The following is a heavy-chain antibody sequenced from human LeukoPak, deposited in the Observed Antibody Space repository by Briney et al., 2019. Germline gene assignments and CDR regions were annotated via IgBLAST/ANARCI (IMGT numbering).Heavy chain of an antibody. Sequence: GGSLRLSCAASGFTFSSYSMNWVHQAPGKGLEWVSSISSSSSYIYYADPVKGRFTISRDNAKNSLYLQMNSLRAEDTAVYYCARVTYSSGWYEDLAFDIWGQGTMVTVSS. J-gene: IGHJ3*02. CDR3: ARVTYSSGWYEDLAFDI. CDR2: ISSSSSYI. V-gene: IGHV3-21*01. D-gene: IGHD6-19*01. CDR1: GFTFSSYS.